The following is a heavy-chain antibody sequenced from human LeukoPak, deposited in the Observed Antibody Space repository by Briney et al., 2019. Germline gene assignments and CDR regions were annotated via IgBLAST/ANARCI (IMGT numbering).Heavy chain of an antibody. CDR1: GFTFSDYY. CDR2: ISGSGSAI. D-gene: IGHD5-18*01. V-gene: IGHV3-11*01. CDR3: ARDLYNYASYFYY. Sequence: GGSLRLSCAASGFTFSDYYMSWIRQAPGKGLEWVSYISGSGSAIYYADSVKGRFTISRDNAKNSLYLQMNSLRAEDTAVYYCARDLYNYASYFYYWGQGTLVTVSS. J-gene: IGHJ4*02.